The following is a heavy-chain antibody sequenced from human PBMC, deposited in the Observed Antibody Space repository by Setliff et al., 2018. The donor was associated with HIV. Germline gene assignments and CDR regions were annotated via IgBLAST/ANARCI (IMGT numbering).Heavy chain of an antibody. Sequence: SEPLSLTCTVSGDSISTSNSYWGWVRQPPGKGLEWIGSLYYGGSTYYNPSLKSRVTISVDTSKNHLSLKLSPVTAADTAVYYCARHQVIPTVIGAFDIWGQGTVVTVSS. CDR3: ARHQVIPTVIGAFDI. D-gene: IGHD3-16*02. J-gene: IGHJ3*02. CDR2: LYYGGST. V-gene: IGHV4-39*01. CDR1: GDSISTSNSY.